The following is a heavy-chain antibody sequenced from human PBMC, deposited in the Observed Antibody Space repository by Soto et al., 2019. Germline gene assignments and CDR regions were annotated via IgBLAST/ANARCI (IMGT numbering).Heavy chain of an antibody. J-gene: IGHJ4*02. D-gene: IGHD6-19*01. Sequence: GGSLRLSCSASGFTFSSFWLHWVRQAPGKGLVWVSRVSSDGSDTNYADSVKGRFTVSRDNVKNTLYLQMNSLRIEDTAVYYCARAKVVARTRKYYFDYWGQGALVTVSS. CDR2: VSSDGSDT. CDR3: ARAKVVARTRKYYFDY. V-gene: IGHV3-74*01. CDR1: GFTFSSFW.